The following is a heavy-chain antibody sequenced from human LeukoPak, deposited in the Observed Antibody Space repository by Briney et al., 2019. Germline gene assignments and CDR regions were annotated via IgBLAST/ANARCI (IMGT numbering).Heavy chain of an antibody. CDR1: GFTFSSYS. CDR3: ARDLLPMHRYYFDY. V-gene: IGHV3-48*02. D-gene: IGHD2/OR15-2a*01. J-gene: IGHJ4*02. Sequence: PGGSLRLSCTASGFTFSSYSMTWVRQAPGKGLEWVSYISTSSSTIYYADSVEGRFTISRDNAKDSLYLQMNSLRDEDTAVYYCARDLLPMHRYYFDYWGQGTLVTVSS. CDR2: ISTSSSTI.